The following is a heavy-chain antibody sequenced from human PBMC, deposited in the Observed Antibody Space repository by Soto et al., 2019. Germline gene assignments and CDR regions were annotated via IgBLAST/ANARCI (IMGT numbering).Heavy chain of an antibody. CDR2: ISYSGNT. J-gene: IGHJ4*02. Sequence: SETLSLTCTVSGGSIISGYWSLILQPPGKGLEWICYISYSGNTNYNPSLKSRVTMSVDTPKNQFSLRLSSVTTADTAVYYCAGLRGYAGSPIDYWGQGTLVTVSS. CDR3: AGLRGYAGSPIDY. V-gene: IGHV4-59*01. CDR1: GGSIISGY. D-gene: IGHD2-15*01.